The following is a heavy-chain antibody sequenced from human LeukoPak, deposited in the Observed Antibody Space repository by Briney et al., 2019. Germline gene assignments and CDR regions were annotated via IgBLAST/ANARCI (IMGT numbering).Heavy chain of an antibody. CDR1: GFTFSSYW. CDR3: ATRGRYGDYSVY. J-gene: IGHJ4*02. CDR2: INTDGSNT. Sequence: GGSLRLSCAASGFTFSSYWMHWVRQGPGKGLVWVSRINTDGSNTTYADSVKGRFTISRDNAKNTLYLQMSSLTAEDTAVYYCATRGRYGDYSVYWGQGTLVTVSS. V-gene: IGHV3-74*01. D-gene: IGHD4-17*01.